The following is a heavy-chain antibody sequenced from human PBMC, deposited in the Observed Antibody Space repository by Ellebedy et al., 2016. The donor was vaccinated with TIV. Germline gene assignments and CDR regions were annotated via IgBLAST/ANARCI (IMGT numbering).Heavy chain of an antibody. Sequence: MPSETLSLTCTVSGAAIRSSNYYWGWIRQSPGQGLEWIGSIYNSGSTHYNPSLKSRVTISVDTSKNQFSLKLSSVTAEDRAVYYCVRGLGIAKFWGQGTLVAVSS. CDR1: GAAIRSSNYY. D-gene: IGHD6-13*01. CDR3: VRGLGIAKF. J-gene: IGHJ4*02. V-gene: IGHV4-39*07. CDR2: IYNSGST.